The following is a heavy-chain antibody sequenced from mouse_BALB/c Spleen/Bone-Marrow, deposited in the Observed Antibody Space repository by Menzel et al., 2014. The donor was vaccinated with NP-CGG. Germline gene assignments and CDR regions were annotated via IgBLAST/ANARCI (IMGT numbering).Heavy chain of an antibody. J-gene: IGHJ1*01. CDR1: GYTFTDYN. CDR2: IYPYNGGT. CDR3: ARFRYDWSFDV. D-gene: IGHD2-14*01. V-gene: IGHV1S29*02. Sequence: EVQLQQSGPELVKPGASVKISCKASGYTFTDYNMHWVKQSHGKSLEWIGYIYPYNGGTGYNQKFKSKATLTVDSSSSTASMELSSLTSGDSAVYYCARFRYDWSFDVWGAGTTVTVSS.